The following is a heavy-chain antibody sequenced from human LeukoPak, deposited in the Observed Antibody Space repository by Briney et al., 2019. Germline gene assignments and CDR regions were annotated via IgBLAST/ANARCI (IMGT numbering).Heavy chain of an antibody. CDR2: IIPIFGTA. V-gene: IGHV1-69*13. CDR3: ARDDGSYYYFDY. Sequence: SVKVSCKASGGTFSSYAISWVRQAPGQGLEWMGGIIPIFGTANYAQKFQGRVTITADESTSTAYMELSSLRSEDTAVYYCARDDGSYYYFDYWGQGTLVTVSS. J-gene: IGHJ4*02. CDR1: GGTFSSYA. D-gene: IGHD1-26*01.